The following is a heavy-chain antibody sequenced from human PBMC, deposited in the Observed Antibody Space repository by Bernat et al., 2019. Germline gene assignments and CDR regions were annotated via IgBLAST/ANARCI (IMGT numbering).Heavy chain of an antibody. CDR1: GFTFSNYT. CDR2: ISESGDKT. J-gene: IGHJ4*03. CDR3: AKGSGFDS. D-gene: IGHD2-15*01. Sequence: EVQLLESGGGLVQPGGSLRISCAASGFTFSNYTMSWVRQAPGKGLEWVSRISESGDKTYYADSVKGRSTISRDNSRNTLYLQMNSLRVEDAALYYCAKGSGFDSWGQGTLVTVSS. V-gene: IGHV3-23*01.